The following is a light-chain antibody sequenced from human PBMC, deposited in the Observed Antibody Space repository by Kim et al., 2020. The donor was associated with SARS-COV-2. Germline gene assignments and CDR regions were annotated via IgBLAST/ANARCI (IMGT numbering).Light chain of an antibody. J-gene: IGLJ2*01. CDR1: KLGDKY. V-gene: IGLV3-1*01. CDR3: QAWDSSLVV. CDR2: QDS. Sequence: SYELTQPPSVSVSPGQTASITCSGDKLGDKYACWYQQKPGQSPVLVIYQDSKRPSGIPERFSGSNSGNIATLTISGTQAMDEADYYCQAWDSSLVVFGGGTQLTVL.